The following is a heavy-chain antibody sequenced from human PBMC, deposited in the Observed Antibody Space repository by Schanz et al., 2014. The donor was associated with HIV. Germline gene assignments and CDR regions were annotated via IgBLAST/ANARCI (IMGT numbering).Heavy chain of an antibody. CDR1: GFMFKTYA. J-gene: IGHJ3*02. CDR2: ISGSGRTT. Sequence: EVQLLESGGGLVQPGGSLRVSCAASGFMFKTYAMSWVRQAPGKGLEWVSGISGSGRTTYFADSVKGRFTISRDNSRNTLFLQMNSLRAEDTAVYFCARVSPMRPLASDGRGAFDIWGQGTMVTVSS. V-gene: IGHV3-23*01. D-gene: IGHD1-26*01. CDR3: ARVSPMRPLASDGRGAFDI.